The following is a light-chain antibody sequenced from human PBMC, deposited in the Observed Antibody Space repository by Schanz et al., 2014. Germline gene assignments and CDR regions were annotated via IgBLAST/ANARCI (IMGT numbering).Light chain of an antibody. CDR1: SSDVGAYNY. CDR2: DVS. Sequence: QSALTQPRSVSGSPGQSVTISCTGTSSDVGAYNYVSWFQQHPGKAPKLMIYDVSKRPSGVPDRFSGSKSGNTASLTISGLQAEDEADYYCCSYAGTLPRVFGGGTKLTVL. J-gene: IGLJ3*02. V-gene: IGLV2-11*01. CDR3: CSYAGTLPRV.